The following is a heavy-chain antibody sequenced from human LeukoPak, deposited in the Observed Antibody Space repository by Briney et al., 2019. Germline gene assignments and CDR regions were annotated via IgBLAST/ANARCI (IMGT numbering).Heavy chain of an antibody. CDR2: IYSGGST. D-gene: IGHD3-22*01. Sequence: PGGSLRLSCAASGFTFTTYWMNWVRQAPGKGLEWVSVIYSGGSTYYADSVKGRFTISRDNSKNTLYLQMNSLRAEDTAVYYCARDYYYDSSGYYGDYWGQGTLVTVSS. CDR1: GFTFTTYW. J-gene: IGHJ4*02. CDR3: ARDYYYDSSGYYGDY. V-gene: IGHV3-53*01.